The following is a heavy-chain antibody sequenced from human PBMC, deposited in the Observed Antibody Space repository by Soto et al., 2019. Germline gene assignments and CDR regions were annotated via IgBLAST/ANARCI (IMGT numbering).Heavy chain of an antibody. CDR2: VYDTWSP. V-gene: IGHV4-59*08. Sequence: QVQVQQSGPGLVKPSETLSLTCTVSSGPSKSHNWGWIRQPPGRGLEWIGYVYDTWSPSYNPSLKSRVTVSADTSTNRISLTLRFVTAADTAVYYCVRQGIGFLHGLVDVWGQGTTVIVCS. J-gene: IGHJ6*01. D-gene: IGHD3-10*01. CDR3: VRQGIGFLHGLVDV. CDR1: SGPSKSHN.